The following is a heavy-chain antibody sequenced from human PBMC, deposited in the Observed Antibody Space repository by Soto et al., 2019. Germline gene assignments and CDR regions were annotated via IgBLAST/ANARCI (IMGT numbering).Heavy chain of an antibody. CDR3: AKEKDFWSGYFVY. CDR1: GFTFSTYA. D-gene: IGHD3-3*01. CDR2: ISGSGGST. J-gene: IGHJ4*02. Sequence: GGSMRLSCAASGFTFSTYARSWVRQAPGKGLEWVSAISGSGGSTYYADSVKGRFTISRDNSKNTLYLQMNSLRAEDTAVYYCAKEKDFWSGYFVYWGQGTLVTVSS. V-gene: IGHV3-23*01.